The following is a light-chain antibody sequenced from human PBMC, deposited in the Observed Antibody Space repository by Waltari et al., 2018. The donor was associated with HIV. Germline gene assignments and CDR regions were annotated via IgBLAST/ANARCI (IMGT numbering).Light chain of an antibody. CDR3: QQRKSGPPVT. CDR2: DAS. J-gene: IGKJ4*01. V-gene: IGKV3-11*01. Sequence: DIVLTQTPVTLSLSPGERATLSCRASQSVGNFLAWYQERPGQAPRLLIYDASQSASGSPARLSGSGSGTDFTLTMSSLEPEDCAVYYCQQRKSGPPVTVGGGTKVEIK. CDR1: QSVGNF.